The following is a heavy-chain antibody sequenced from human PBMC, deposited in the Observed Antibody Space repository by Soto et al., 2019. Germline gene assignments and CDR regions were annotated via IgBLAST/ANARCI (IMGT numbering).Heavy chain of an antibody. J-gene: IGHJ6*02. D-gene: IGHD5-18*01. Sequence: GSLRLSCAASGFTFSSYGMHWVLQAPGKGLEWVAVISYDGSNKYYADSVKGRFTISRDNSKNTLYLQMNSLRAEDTAVYYCAKVSYRGYSYGYVFYGMDVWGQGTTVTVSS. V-gene: IGHV3-30*18. CDR3: AKVSYRGYSYGYVFYGMDV. CDR1: GFTFSSYG. CDR2: ISYDGSNK.